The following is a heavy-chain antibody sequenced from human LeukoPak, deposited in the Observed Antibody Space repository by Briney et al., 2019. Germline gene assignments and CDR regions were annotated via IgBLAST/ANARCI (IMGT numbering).Heavy chain of an antibody. Sequence: PGGPLRLSCAASGFTFSTYAMTWVRQAPGKGLEWVSTIGGGGVDTYYPDSVKGRFTISRDNSKNTLHLQMNSLRAEDTAVYYCARDSGSVDWSEYFQHWGQGTLVTVSS. CDR2: IGGGGVDT. CDR3: ARDSGSVDWSEYFQH. CDR1: GFTFSTYA. V-gene: IGHV3-23*01. D-gene: IGHD3-9*01. J-gene: IGHJ1*01.